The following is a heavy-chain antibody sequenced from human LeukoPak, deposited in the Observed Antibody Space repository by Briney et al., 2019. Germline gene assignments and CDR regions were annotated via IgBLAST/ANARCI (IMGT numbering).Heavy chain of an antibody. D-gene: IGHD5-18*01. V-gene: IGHV4-59*01. CDR2: IYYSGST. CDR1: GGSISSYY. Sequence: SETLSLTCTVSGGSISSYYWSWIRQPPGKGLEWIGYIYYSGSTNYNPSLKSRVTISVDTSKNQFSLKLSSVTAADTAVYYCARSRIRGYSYGYDYWGQGTLVTVSS. J-gene: IGHJ4*02. CDR3: ARSRIRGYSYGYDY.